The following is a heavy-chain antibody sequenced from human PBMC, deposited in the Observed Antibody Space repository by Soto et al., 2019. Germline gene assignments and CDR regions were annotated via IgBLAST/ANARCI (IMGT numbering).Heavy chain of an antibody. CDR3: ARSVCSGGSCYPQPLYYYYYMDV. Sequence: SETLSLTCTVSGGSISSYYWSWIRQPPGKGLEWIGYIYYSRSTNYNPSLKSRVTISVDTSKNQFSLKLSSVTAADTAVYYCARSVCSGGSCYPQPLYYYYYMDVWGKGTTVTVSS. D-gene: IGHD2-15*01. CDR1: GGSISSYY. V-gene: IGHV4-59*08. J-gene: IGHJ6*03. CDR2: IYYSRST.